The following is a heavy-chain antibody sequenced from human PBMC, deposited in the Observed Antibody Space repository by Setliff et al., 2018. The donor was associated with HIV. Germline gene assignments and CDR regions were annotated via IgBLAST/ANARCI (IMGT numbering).Heavy chain of an antibody. CDR1: GGSISSGSYY. J-gene: IGHJ5*02. V-gene: IGHV4-61*02. D-gene: IGHD3-3*01. Sequence: SETLSLTCTVSGGSISSGSYYWSWIRQPAGKGLEWIGRIYTSGSTNYNPSLKSRVTISVDTSKNHFSLNLSSVTAADTAVYYCARLIGDDFWSGYNNWFDPWGQGTLVTVSS. CDR3: ARLIGDDFWSGYNNWFDP. CDR2: IYTSGST.